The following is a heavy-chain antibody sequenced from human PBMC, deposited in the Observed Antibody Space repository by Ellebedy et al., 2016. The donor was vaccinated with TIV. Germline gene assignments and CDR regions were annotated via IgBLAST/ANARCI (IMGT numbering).Heavy chain of an antibody. J-gene: IGHJ3*01. V-gene: IGHV5-10-1*01. CDR3: ARLGSGGRYFDLGKDDY. Sequence: GESLKISCKGSGYSFTSSWINWVRQVPGKGLEWMGRIDPGQSYINYSPPFQGHVTITADKSISTAYLQWRSLKASDTAMYYCARLGSGGRYFDLGKDDYWGQGTMVTVSS. CDR2: IDPGQSYI. D-gene: IGHD3-9*01. CDR1: GYSFTSSW.